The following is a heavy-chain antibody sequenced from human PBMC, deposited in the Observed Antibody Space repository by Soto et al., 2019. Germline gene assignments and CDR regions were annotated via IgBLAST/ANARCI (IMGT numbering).Heavy chain of an antibody. CDR2: ITSSSSYI. V-gene: IGHV3-21*01. Sequence: GSLLLPCSASGFTFSSYTLNWVRQAPGKGLEWVSSITSSSSYIYYADSVKGRFTISRDNAKNSLYLQMNSLRAEDTAVYFCATGGEFFDYWGQETLVTVYS. J-gene: IGHJ4*02. CDR3: ATGGEFFDY. CDR1: GFTFSSYT. D-gene: IGHD3-10*01.